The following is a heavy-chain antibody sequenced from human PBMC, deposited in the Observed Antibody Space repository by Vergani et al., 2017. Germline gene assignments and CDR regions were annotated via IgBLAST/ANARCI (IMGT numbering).Heavy chain of an antibody. D-gene: IGHD6-13*01. J-gene: IGHJ6*02. V-gene: IGHV1-24*01. CDR1: GYTLTELS. CDR3: ATGGVEQQLVPNRYGMDV. CDR2: FDPEDGET. Sequence: QVQLVQSGAEVKKPGASVKVSCKVSGYTLTELSMHWVRQAPGKGLEWMGGFDPEDGETIYAQKFQGRVTMTEDTSTDKAYMELSSLRSEDTAVYYCATGGVEQQLVPNRYGMDVWGQGTTVTVSS.